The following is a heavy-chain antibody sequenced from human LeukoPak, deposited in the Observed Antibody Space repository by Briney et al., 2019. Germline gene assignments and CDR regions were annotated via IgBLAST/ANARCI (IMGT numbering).Heavy chain of an antibody. CDR3: AALGNGRTFDN. CDR2: IYSSGTT. CDR1: GASISSNY. D-gene: IGHD1-26*01. V-gene: IGHV4-4*09. Sequence: SETLSLTCTVSGASISSNYWSWLRQPPGRRPEWIAYIYSSGTTKYNPSRQSRVTISIDTSKNQFSLKLTSMTAADTAVYYGAALGNGRTFDNWGQGTLVTVSS. J-gene: IGHJ4*02.